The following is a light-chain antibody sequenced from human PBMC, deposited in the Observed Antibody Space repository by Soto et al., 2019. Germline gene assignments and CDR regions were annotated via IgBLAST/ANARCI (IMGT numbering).Light chain of an antibody. V-gene: IGLV1-44*01. CDR2: SNN. CDR3: AAWDDSLNGSL. J-gene: IGLJ2*01. Sequence: QSVLTQPPSASGTPGQRVTISCSGSSSNIGSNTVNWYQQLPGTAPKLLTHSNNQRPSGVPDRFSGSKSGTSASLAISGLQSEDEADDYCAAWDDSLNGSLFGGGTKLTVL. CDR1: SSNIGSNT.